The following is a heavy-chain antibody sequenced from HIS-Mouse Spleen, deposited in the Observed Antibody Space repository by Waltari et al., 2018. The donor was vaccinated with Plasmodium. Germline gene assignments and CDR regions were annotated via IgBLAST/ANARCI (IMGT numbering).Heavy chain of an antibody. CDR2: INPNSGVT. Sequence: QVQLVQSGAEVKKPGASVKVSCKASGYTFTGYYMHWVRQAPGQGLEWMGWINPNSGVTNYEQKFQGRVTMTRDTSISTAYMELSRLRSDDTAVYYCARDLAAAGHFDYWGQGTLVTVSS. CDR1: GYTFTGYY. CDR3: ARDLAAAGHFDY. V-gene: IGHV1-2*02. J-gene: IGHJ4*02. D-gene: IGHD6-13*01.